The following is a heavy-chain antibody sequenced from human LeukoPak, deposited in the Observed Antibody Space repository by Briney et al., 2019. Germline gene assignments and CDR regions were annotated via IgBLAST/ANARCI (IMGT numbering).Heavy chain of an antibody. CDR3: ARGQGYDYVWGSYRPPFGVFAGMDV. D-gene: IGHD3-16*02. J-gene: IGHJ6*02. CDR2: ISYDGSNK. Sequence: GGSLRLSCAASGLTFSSYAMHWVRQAPGKGLEWVAVISYDGSNKYYADSVKGRFTISRDNSKNTLYLQMNSLRAEDTAVYYCARGQGYDYVWGSYRPPFGVFAGMDVWGQGTTVTVSS. V-gene: IGHV3-30*04. CDR1: GLTFSSYA.